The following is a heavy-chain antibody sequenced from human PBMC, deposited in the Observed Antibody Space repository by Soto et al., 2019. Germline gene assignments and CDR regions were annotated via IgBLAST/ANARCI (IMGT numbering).Heavy chain of an antibody. J-gene: IGHJ4*02. CDR1: GVIFSDYS. V-gene: IGHV3-30*03. Sequence: VVSLILSCSTSGVIFSDYSVYWFRQAPGQGLEWVAIISSDGHHQFYLDNLRGRFTVSRDNSKNTLYLQMNSLRPEDTAVYYCSRGKYHTNSSGLQEDYWGQGTVVTVSS. CDR2: ISSDGHHQ. CDR3: SRGKYHTNSSGLQEDY. D-gene: IGHD6-19*01.